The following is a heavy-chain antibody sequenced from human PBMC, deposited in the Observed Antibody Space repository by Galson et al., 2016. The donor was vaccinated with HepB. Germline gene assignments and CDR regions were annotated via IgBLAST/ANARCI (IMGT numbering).Heavy chain of an antibody. CDR3: ARGASGTTHGPNWFDP. D-gene: IGHD1-1*01. J-gene: IGHJ5*02. V-gene: IGHV3-30-3*02. CDR1: GFAFSTYA. Sequence: SLRLSCATSGFAFSTYAMHWVRQAPGKGLEWVAVISFDGTNKYYAESVKGRFTLSRDTSKNTVSLQMTSLGGEDTAVYYCARGASGTTHGPNWFDPWGQGTRVTVAS. CDR2: ISFDGTNK.